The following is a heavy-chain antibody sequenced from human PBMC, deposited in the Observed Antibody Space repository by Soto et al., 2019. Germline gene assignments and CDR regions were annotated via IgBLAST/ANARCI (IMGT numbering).Heavy chain of an antibody. Sequence: QVQLVESGGGLVKPGGSLRLSCAASGFTFKDFSMGWIRQAPGKGLEWVSYIRSSASAIYYADSVKGRFTSSRDNAKNSLYLQMNSLRVEDTAVYSCGSDLQALLLPDGFDIWGQGTMVTVSS. CDR1: GFTFKDFS. V-gene: IGHV3-11*01. J-gene: IGHJ3*02. CDR2: IRSSASAI. CDR3: GSDLQALLLPDGFDI. D-gene: IGHD2-15*01.